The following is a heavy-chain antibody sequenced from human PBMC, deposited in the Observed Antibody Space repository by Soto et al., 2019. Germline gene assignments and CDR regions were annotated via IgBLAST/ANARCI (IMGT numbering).Heavy chain of an antibody. CDR1: AFSPSDYA. V-gene: IGHV3-48*02. Sequence: WGSLRLSCVASAFSPSDYAGTWVRQAPGKGLEWVSFISSDSRTIYYADSVEGRFTVSRDNARNSVSLQMDSLRDEDAAVYYCARIKLVECFFINVDAYDMDVWGQGTPVTVSS. J-gene: IGHJ6*02. D-gene: IGHD3-16*01. CDR3: ARIKLVECFFINVDAYDMDV. CDR2: ISSDSRTI.